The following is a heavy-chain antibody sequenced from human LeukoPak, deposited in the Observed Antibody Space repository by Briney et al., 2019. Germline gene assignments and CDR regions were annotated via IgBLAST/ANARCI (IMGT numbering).Heavy chain of an antibody. CDR1: GFNFSAYT. CDR3: VSSLHGFSYGPGY. V-gene: IGHV3-21*01. CDR2: ISPTTAYI. J-gene: IGHJ4*02. D-gene: IGHD3-10*01. Sequence: GGSLRLSCATSGFNFSAYTMNWVRQAPGKGLDWVSSISPTTAYIHYADSMKGRFTISRDNARRTLYLQMNSLRVEDTAMYYCVSSLHGFSYGPGYWGQGTLVIVSS.